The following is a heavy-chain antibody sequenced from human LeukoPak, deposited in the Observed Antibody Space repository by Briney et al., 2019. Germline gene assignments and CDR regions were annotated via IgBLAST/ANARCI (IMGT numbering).Heavy chain of an antibody. Sequence: PGESLKISCKGSGYSFISYWIGWVRQMPGKGLEWMGIIYPGDSDTRYSPSFQGQVTISADKSISTAYLQWSSLKASDTAMYYCARHLSNYYDSSGYYFAFDIWGQGTMVTVSS. D-gene: IGHD3-22*01. CDR2: IYPGDSDT. V-gene: IGHV5-51*01. CDR1: GYSFISYW. CDR3: ARHLSNYYDSSGYYFAFDI. J-gene: IGHJ3*02.